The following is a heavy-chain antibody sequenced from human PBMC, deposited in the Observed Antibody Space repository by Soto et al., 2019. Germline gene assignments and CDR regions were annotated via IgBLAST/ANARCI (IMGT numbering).Heavy chain of an antibody. J-gene: IGHJ4*02. CDR2: IYYSGST. V-gene: IGHV4-61*05. Sequence: SETLSLTCTVSGGSISSSSYYWGWIRQPPGKGLEWIGYIYYSGSTNYNPSLKSRVTISVDTSKNQFSLKLSSVTAADTAVYYCARSSRYFDWLINAPMEGIDYWGQGTLVTVSS. CDR1: GGSISSSSYY. CDR3: ARSSRYFDWLINAPMEGIDY. D-gene: IGHD3-9*01.